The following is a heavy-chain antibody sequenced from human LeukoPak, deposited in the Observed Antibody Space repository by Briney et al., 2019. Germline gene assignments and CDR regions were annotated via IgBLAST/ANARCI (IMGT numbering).Heavy chain of an antibody. CDR3: AGSTFYCSSTSCTKGTFDY. Sequence: SETLSLTCTVSGGSISSHSWTWIRQPPGKGLEWIGYIYYSGSTNYNPSLKSRVTISVDTSKNQFSLKLSSVTAADTAVYYCAGSTFYCSSTSCTKGTFDYWGQGTLVTVSS. J-gene: IGHJ4*02. V-gene: IGHV4-59*11. CDR1: GGSISSHS. D-gene: IGHD2-2*01. CDR2: IYYSGST.